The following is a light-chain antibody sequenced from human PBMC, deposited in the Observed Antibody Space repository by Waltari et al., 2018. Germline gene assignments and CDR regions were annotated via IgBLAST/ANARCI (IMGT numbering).Light chain of an antibody. J-gene: IGKJ1*01. Sequence: EIVLTQSPGTLSLSPGERATLSCRASQSVSRSFLAWYQQKPGQAPRLLIYGASSRATGIPDRFSGSGSGTDFTLTISRLEPEDFAVYYCQQYSTSPTWTFGQGTKVEIK. V-gene: IGKV3-20*01. CDR3: QQYSTSPTWT. CDR2: GAS. CDR1: QSVSRSF.